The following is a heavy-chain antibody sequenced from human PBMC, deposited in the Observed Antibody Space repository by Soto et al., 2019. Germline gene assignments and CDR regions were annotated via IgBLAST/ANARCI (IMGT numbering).Heavy chain of an antibody. D-gene: IGHD6-6*01. Sequence: EVQLVESGGGLVQPGRSLRLSCEASGFMFDDYAMYWVRQAPGKGLEWVSGISWNSNSIVYADSVKGRFTISRDNAKKSLYMQMYSLKPEDTALYYCANIQSIASRPFDYWGQGTLVTVSS. CDR1: GFMFDDYA. CDR2: ISWNSNSI. J-gene: IGHJ4*02. CDR3: ANIQSIASRPFDY. V-gene: IGHV3-9*01.